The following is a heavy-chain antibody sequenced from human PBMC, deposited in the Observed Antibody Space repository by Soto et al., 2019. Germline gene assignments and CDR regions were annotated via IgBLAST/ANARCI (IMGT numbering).Heavy chain of an antibody. CDR1: GFTFSSSA. CDR3: ARDLGGEFYFDY. CDR2: ISHDGSNK. D-gene: IGHD3-10*01. J-gene: IGHJ4*02. V-gene: IGHV3-30-3*01. Sequence: PGGSLRLSCAASGFTFSSSAMHWVRQAPGKGLVWVAVISHDGSNKYYADSVKGRFTISRDSSTNTLYVEMNSLRDEDTAMYYCARDLGGEFYFDYWGQGTLVTVSS.